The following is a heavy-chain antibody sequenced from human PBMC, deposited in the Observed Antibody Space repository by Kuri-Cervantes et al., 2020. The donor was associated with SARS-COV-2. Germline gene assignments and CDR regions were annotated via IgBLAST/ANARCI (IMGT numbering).Heavy chain of an antibody. CDR1: GFTVSSNY. J-gene: IGHJ6*02. V-gene: IGHV3-66*01. CDR2: IYSGGST. Sequence: GESLKISCAASGFTVSSNYMSWVRQAPGKGLEWVSVIYSGGSTYYADSVKGRFTISRDNSKNTLYLQMNSLRAEDTAVYYCASSGSPYYYHGMDVWGQGTTVTVSS. D-gene: IGHD1-26*01. CDR3: ASSGSPYYYHGMDV.